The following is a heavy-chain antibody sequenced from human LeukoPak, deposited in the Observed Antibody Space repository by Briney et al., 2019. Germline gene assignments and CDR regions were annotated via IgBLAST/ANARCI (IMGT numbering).Heavy chain of an antibody. J-gene: IGHJ6*03. CDR2: IWYDGSNK. D-gene: IGHD5-18*01. CDR1: GFTFSSYG. V-gene: IGHV3-33*01. Sequence: GGSLRLSCAASGFTFSSYGMHWVRQAPGKGLEWVAVIWYDGSNKYYADSVKGRFTISRDNSKNTLYLQMNSLRAEDTAVYYCVRVGGYSYGYHYYYYMDVWGKGTTVTVSS. CDR3: VRVGGYSYGYHYYYYMDV.